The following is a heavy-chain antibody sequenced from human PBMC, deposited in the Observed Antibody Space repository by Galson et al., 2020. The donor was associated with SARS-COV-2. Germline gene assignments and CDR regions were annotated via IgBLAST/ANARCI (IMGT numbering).Heavy chain of an antibody. J-gene: IGHJ4*02. Sequence: GESLKISCAASGFTFSSYAMHWVRQAPGKGLEWVAVISYDGSNKYYADSVKGRFTISRDNSKNTLYLQMNSLRAEDTAVYYCAREALLLTGYSSGWYFFDYWGQGTLVTVSS. CDR1: GFTFSSYA. V-gene: IGHV3-30*04. CDR2: ISYDGSNK. D-gene: IGHD6-19*01. CDR3: AREALLLTGYSSGWYFFDY.